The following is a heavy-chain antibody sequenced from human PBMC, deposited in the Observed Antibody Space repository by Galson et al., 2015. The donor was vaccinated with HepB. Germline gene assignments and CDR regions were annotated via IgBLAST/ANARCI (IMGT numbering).Heavy chain of an antibody. Sequence: SLRLSCAASGFTFSSYAMNWVRQAPGKGLEWVAVLLSHGDNEYYADSVKGRFTISRDNSENTVYLQMHSLRVEDTAVYYYARTFYFDYWGQGTLVTVSS. CDR3: ARTFYFDY. J-gene: IGHJ4*02. CDR2: LLSHGDNE. V-gene: IGHV3-30*04. D-gene: IGHD3-16*01. CDR1: GFTFSSYA.